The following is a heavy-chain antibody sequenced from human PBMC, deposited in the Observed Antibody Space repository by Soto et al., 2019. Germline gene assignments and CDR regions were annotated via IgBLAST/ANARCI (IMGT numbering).Heavy chain of an antibody. J-gene: IGHJ4*02. Sequence: SETLSLTCAVSGYSISSGYYWGWIRQPPGKGLEWIGSIYHSGSTYYNPSLKSRVTISVDTSKNQFSLKLSSVTAADTAVYYCARLGTTVTNFDYWGQGTLVTVS. CDR3: ARLGTTVTNFDY. D-gene: IGHD4-17*01. CDR1: GYSISSGYY. V-gene: IGHV4-38-2*01. CDR2: IYHSGST.